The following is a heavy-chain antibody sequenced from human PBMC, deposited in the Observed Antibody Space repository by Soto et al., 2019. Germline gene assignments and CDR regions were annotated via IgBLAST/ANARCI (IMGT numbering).Heavy chain of an antibody. CDR1: GFTFSSYA. V-gene: IGHV3-23*01. CDR2: ISGSGGST. J-gene: IGHJ4*02. Sequence: EVQLLESGGGLVQPGGSLRLSCAASGFTFSSYAMSWVRQAPGKGLEWVSAISGSGGSTYYADSVKGRFTISRNNSKNTLYLQMNSLRAEDTAVYYCAKALRDCSSTSCQDYWGQGTLVTVSS. D-gene: IGHD2-2*01. CDR3: AKALRDCSSTSCQDY.